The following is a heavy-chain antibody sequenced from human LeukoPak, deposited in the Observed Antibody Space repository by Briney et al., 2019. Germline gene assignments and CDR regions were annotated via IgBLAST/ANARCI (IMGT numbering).Heavy chain of an antibody. Sequence: PSETLSLTCTVSGGSIRSYYWSWIRHPPGKALERIGYIYYSGSTNYNPSLKSRVTMTADTSKNQLSLKLSSVTAAATAVYYCARDHGQVATTYYFDYWGRGTLVTVSS. CDR1: GGSIRSYY. J-gene: IGHJ4*02. CDR3: ARDHGQVATTYYFDY. V-gene: IGHV4-59*01. D-gene: IGHD5-12*01. CDR2: IYYSGST.